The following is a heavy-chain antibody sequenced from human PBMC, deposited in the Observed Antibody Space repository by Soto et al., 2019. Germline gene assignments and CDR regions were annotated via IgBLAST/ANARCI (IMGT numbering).Heavy chain of an antibody. J-gene: IGHJ6*02. CDR1: GFTFSSYA. D-gene: IGHD3-10*01. CDR2: ISGSGGST. CDR3: AKLSEGYYGSGTYFVSGMDV. Sequence: EVQLLESGGGLVQPGGSLRLSCAASGFTFSSYAMSWVRQAPGKGLEWVSGISGSGGSTYYADSVKGRFTISRDNSKNMLYLQMNSLRAEDTAVYYFAKLSEGYYGSGTYFVSGMDVWGQGTTVTVSS. V-gene: IGHV3-23*01.